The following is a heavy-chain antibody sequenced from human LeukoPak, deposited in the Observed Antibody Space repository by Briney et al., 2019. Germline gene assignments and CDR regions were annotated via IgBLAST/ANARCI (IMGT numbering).Heavy chain of an antibody. CDR2: ISGDGGST. CDR3: ARESDSSGWYDS. J-gene: IGHJ5*01. Sequence: PGGSLRLSCAAPGFSFDDYAIHWVRQAPGKGLEWVSLISGDGGSTFHADSVKGRFTISRDNSKNSLYLQMSSLRSEDTALYYCARESDSSGWYDSWGQGTLVTVSS. CDR1: GFSFDDYA. D-gene: IGHD3-22*01. V-gene: IGHV3-43*02.